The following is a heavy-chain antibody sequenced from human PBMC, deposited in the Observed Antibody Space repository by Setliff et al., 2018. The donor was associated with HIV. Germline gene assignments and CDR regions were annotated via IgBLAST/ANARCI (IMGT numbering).Heavy chain of an antibody. CDR3: AKEVHVSSYYGMDV. Sequence: SCKASGYTFTSYAMHWVRQAPGKGLEWVAVISYDGSNKYYVDSVKGRFTISRDNSKNTLYLQMNSLRAEDTAVYYCAKEVHVSSYYGMDVWGQGTTVTVSS. CDR1: GYTFTSYA. D-gene: IGHD3-16*01. J-gene: IGHJ6*02. V-gene: IGHV3-30*04. CDR2: ISYDGSNK.